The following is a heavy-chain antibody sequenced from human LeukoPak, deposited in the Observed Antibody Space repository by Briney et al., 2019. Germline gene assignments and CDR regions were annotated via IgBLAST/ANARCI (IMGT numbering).Heavy chain of an antibody. CDR2: IFHSGIP. CDR1: GASISSSSYY. CDR3: AREVSTIAPSGRLFYHYFDS. D-gene: IGHD5/OR15-5a*01. Sequence: SETLSLTCTVSGASISSSSYYWGWIRQSPGKGLEWIGSIFHSGIPYSKMSLRSRVAISVDTSKNQFSLILNSVTVADTAVYYCAREVSTIAPSGRLFYHYFDSWGQGTLVTVSS. V-gene: IGHV4-39*07. J-gene: IGHJ4*02.